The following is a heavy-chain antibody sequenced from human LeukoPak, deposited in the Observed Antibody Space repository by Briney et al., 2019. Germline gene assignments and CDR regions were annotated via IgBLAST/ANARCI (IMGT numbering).Heavy chain of an antibody. J-gene: IGHJ4*02. CDR2: IYTSGST. CDR3: ARGVADFWSGYYESFDY. D-gene: IGHD3-3*01. V-gene: IGHV4-4*07. Sequence: PSETLSLTCTVSGGSISSYYWSWIRQPAGKGLEWIGRIYTSGSTNYNPSLKSRVTMSVDTSKNQFSLKLCSVTAADTAVYYCARGVADFWSGYYESFDYWGQGTLVTVSS. CDR1: GGSISSYY.